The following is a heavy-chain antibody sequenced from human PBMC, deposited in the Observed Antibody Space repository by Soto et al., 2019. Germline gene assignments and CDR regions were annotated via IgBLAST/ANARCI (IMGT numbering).Heavy chain of an antibody. CDR1: GFTVSNDY. CDR3: ARDREYYYGSGKGLYYYGMDV. V-gene: IGHV3-48*02. D-gene: IGHD3-10*01. J-gene: IGHJ6*02. Sequence: GGSLRLSCAAFGFTVSNDYMTWVRQAPGKGLEWVSYISSSSSTIYYADSVKGRFTISRDNAKNSLYLQMNSLRDEDTAVYYCARDREYYYGSGKGLYYYGMDVWGQGTTVTVS. CDR2: ISSSSSTI.